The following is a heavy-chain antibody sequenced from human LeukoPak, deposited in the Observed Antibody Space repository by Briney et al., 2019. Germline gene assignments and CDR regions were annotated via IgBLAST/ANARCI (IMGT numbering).Heavy chain of an antibody. J-gene: IGHJ4*02. CDR1: GLTFSSYV. CDR2: ISGSGDST. CDR3: AKDRIVGATARLFDY. Sequence: PGASLRLSCAASGLTFSSYVMSWVRQAPGKGLGWVSGISGSGDSTYYADSVKGRFTISRDNSKNTLYLQMNSLRAEDTAVYYCAKDRIVGATARLFDYWGQGTLVTVSS. V-gene: IGHV3-23*01. D-gene: IGHD1-26*01.